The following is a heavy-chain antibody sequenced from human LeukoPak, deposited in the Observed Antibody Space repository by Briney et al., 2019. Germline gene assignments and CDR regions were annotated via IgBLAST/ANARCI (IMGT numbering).Heavy chain of an antibody. V-gene: IGHV5-51*01. Sequence: GESLKISCKGSGYSFTSYWIGWVRQMPGKGVEWLGIIYPGDSDTRYSPSLQGQVNISADKSISTAYLQWSSLKASDTAMYYCARMGPKYSGNYYFDYWGQGTLVTVSS. CDR3: ARMGPKYSGNYYFDY. CDR1: GYSFTSYW. J-gene: IGHJ4*02. CDR2: IYPGDSDT. D-gene: IGHD1-26*01.